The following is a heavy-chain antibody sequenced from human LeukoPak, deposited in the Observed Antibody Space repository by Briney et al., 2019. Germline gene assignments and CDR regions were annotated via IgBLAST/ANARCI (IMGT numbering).Heavy chain of an antibody. J-gene: IGHJ4*02. D-gene: IGHD3-22*01. CDR2: ISAYNGNT. V-gene: IGHV1-18*01. CDR1: GYTFTSYG. Sequence: ASVKVSCKASGYTFTSYGISWVRQAPGQGLEWMGWISAYNGNTNYAQKLQGRVTMTTDTSTSTAYMELRSLRSEDTAVYYCARLRGTYYYDSRGYLDYWRQGTLLTVPS. CDR3: ARLRGTYYYDSRGYLDY.